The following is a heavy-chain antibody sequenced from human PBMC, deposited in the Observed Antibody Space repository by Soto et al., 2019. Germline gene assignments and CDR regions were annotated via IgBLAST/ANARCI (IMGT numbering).Heavy chain of an antibody. CDR3: AREANGSPPDGPNYYGMDV. V-gene: IGHV3-11*06. Sequence: NPGGSLRLSCAASGFTFSDYYMSWIRQAPGKGLEWVSYISSSSSYTNYADSVKGRFTISRDNAKNSLYLQMNSLRAEDTAVYYCAREANGSPPDGPNYYGMDVWGQGTTVTVSS. CDR1: GFTFSDYY. J-gene: IGHJ6*02. D-gene: IGHD1-26*01. CDR2: ISSSSSYT.